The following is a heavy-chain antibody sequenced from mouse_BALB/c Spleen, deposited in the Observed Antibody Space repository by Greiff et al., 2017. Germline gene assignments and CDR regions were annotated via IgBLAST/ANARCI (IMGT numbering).Heavy chain of an antibody. CDR3: AKLTTTDYYAMDY. D-gene: IGHD2-12*01. Sequence: VQLKESGPGLVAPSQSLSITCTVSGFSLTDYGVSWIRQPPGKGLEWLGVIWGGGSTYYNSALKSRLSISKDNSKNQVFLKMNSLQTDDTAIYYCAKLTTTDYYAMDYWGQGTSVTVSS. CDR1: GFSLTDYG. J-gene: IGHJ4*01. V-gene: IGHV2-6-5*01. CDR2: IWGGGST.